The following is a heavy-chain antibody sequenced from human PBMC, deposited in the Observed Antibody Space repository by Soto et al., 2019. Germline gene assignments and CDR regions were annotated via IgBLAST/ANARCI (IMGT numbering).Heavy chain of an antibody. CDR1: EGIFSSYA. CDR3: WATEDYLAMTKSDS. Sequence: RRLSVPSCIAAEGIFSSYAVCKLLQRSGKGLEWVAVIWYDGSNKYYADSVKGRFTISSDNSKNTLYLQMKSLRAEDTAVDYCWATEDYLAMTKSDSWGQGTLVTVSS. D-gene: IGHD2-2*01. V-gene: IGHV3-33*01. J-gene: IGHJ4*02. CDR2: IWYDGSNK.